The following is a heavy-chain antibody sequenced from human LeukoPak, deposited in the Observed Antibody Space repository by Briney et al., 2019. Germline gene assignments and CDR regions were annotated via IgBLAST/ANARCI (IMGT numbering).Heavy chain of an antibody. D-gene: IGHD2-8*02. Sequence: GGSLRLSCAASGFTFSSYAISWVRQAPGKGLEWVSAISGSGGNTYYADSVKGRFTIARDNSKNTLYLQMNSLRAEDTAVYYCAKVTDSLGYCTGGVCYRAIDFWGQGTLVTVSS. CDR1: GFTFSSYA. V-gene: IGHV3-23*01. J-gene: IGHJ4*02. CDR2: ISGSGGNT. CDR3: AKVTDSLGYCTGGVCYRAIDF.